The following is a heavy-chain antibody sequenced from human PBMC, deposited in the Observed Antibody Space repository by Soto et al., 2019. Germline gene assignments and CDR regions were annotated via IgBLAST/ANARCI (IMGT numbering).Heavy chain of an antibody. J-gene: IGHJ4*02. CDR2: IYPGDSDT. V-gene: IGHV5-51*01. Sequence: GESLKISCKGSGYSFTSYWIGWVRQMPGKGLEWMGIIYPGDSDTRYSPSFQGQVTISADKSISTAYLQWSSLKASDTAMYYCARSIGILTGYHTPAFDYWGQGTLVTVSS. CDR1: GYSFTSYW. CDR3: ARSIGILTGYHTPAFDY. D-gene: IGHD3-9*01.